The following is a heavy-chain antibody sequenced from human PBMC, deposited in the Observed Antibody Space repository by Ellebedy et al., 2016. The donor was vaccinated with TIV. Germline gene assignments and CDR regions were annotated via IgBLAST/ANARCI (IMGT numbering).Heavy chain of an antibody. CDR3: AKVVQGSGWSLGH. CDR1: GFTFNSYV. CDR2: ISGSAGST. V-gene: IGHV3-23*01. Sequence: GESLKISCAASGFTFNSYVMSWVRQAPGKGLEWVSAISGSAGSTYYADSVKGRFTISRDNSKNTMSLQLSSLRTEDTAVYYCAKVVQGSGWSLGHWGQGILISVSS. D-gene: IGHD6-19*01. J-gene: IGHJ4*02.